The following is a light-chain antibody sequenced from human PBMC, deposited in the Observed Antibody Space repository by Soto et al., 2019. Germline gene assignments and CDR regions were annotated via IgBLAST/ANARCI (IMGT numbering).Light chain of an antibody. CDR3: QQYYSYPWT. Sequence: DIQMTQSPSTLSASVGDRVTITCRASQSIRSWLAWYQQKPGKAPKLLIYDASSLQSGVPSRFSGSGSGTDFTLTISSLQSEDFATYYCQQYYSYPWTFGQGTKVDIK. CDR2: DAS. J-gene: IGKJ1*01. V-gene: IGKV1-5*01. CDR1: QSIRSW.